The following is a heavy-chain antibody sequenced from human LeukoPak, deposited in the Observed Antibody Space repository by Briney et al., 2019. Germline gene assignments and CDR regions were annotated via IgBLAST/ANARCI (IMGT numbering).Heavy chain of an antibody. J-gene: IGHJ6*02. CDR2: ISGSGGST. CDR3: AKGDDILTGYGRGRLNYYYYYGTDV. D-gene: IGHD3-9*01. V-gene: IGHV3-23*01. Sequence: GGSLSLSCAASGFTFSSYAMSWVRQAPGKGLEWVSAISGSGGSTYYAGSVKGRFTIPRDNSKNTLYLQMNSLRAEDTAVYYCAKGDDILTGYGRGRLNYYYYYGTDVWGQGTTVTVSS. CDR1: GFTFSSYA.